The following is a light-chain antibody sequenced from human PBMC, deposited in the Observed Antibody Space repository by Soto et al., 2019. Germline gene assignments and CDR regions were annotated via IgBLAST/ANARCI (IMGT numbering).Light chain of an antibody. CDR2: GNS. CDR3: QSYDSSLSAS. V-gene: IGLV1-40*01. J-gene: IGLJ1*01. CDR1: SSNIGAGYD. Sequence: SVLTQPPSVSGAPGQSVTISCTGSSSNIGAGYDVHWYQQLPGTAPKLLIYGNSNRPSGVPDRFSGSKSGTSASLAITGLQAEDEADYYCQSYDSSLSASFGTGTKVTVL.